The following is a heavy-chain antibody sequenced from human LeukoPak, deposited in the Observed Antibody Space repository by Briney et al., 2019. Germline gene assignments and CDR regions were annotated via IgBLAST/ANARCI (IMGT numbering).Heavy chain of an antibody. CDR3: AKDGPSIAARPGYYYYMDV. Sequence: GGSLRLSCAASGFTFSSYGMHWVRQAPGKGLEWVAFIRYDGSNKYYADSVKGRFTISRDNSKNTLYLQMNSLRAEDTAVYYCAKDGPSIAARPGYYYYMDVWGKGTTVTVSS. V-gene: IGHV3-30*02. J-gene: IGHJ6*03. CDR1: GFTFSSYG. CDR2: IRYDGSNK. D-gene: IGHD6-6*01.